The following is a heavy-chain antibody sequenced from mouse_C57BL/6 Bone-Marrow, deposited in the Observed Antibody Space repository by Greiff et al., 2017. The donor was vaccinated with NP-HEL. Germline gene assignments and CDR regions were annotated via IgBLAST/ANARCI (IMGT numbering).Heavy chain of an antibody. CDR1: GYTFTSYW. Sequence: QVHVKQPGAELVMPGASVKLSCKASGYTFTSYWMHWVKQRPGQGLEWIGEIDPSDSYTNYNQKFKGKSTLTVDKSSSTAYMQLSSLTSEDSAVYYCAREGPYVYFDYWGQGTTLTVSS. CDR3: AREGPYVYFDY. J-gene: IGHJ2*01. V-gene: IGHV1-69*01. CDR2: IDPSDSYT.